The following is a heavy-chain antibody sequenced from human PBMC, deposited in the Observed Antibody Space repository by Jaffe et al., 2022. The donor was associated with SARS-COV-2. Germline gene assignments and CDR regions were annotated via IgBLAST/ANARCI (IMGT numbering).Heavy chain of an antibody. J-gene: IGHJ5*02. Sequence: QVQLVQSGAEVKKPGASVKVSCKASGYTFTGYYMHWVRQAPGQGLEWMGRINPNSGGTNYAQKFQGRVTMTRDTSISTAYMELSRLRSDDTAVYYCARSQRRAAVAAHNWFDPWGQGTLVTVSS. D-gene: IGHD6-19*01. CDR3: ARSQRRAAVAAHNWFDP. CDR1: GYTFTGYY. CDR2: INPNSGGT. V-gene: IGHV1-2*06.